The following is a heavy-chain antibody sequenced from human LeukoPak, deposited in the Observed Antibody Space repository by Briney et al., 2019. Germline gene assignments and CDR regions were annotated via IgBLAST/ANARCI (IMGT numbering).Heavy chain of an antibody. V-gene: IGHV3-7*01. J-gene: IGHJ4*02. Sequence: GGSLRLSCAASGFTFSGYWMSWVRQAPGKGLEWVANIKQDGSEKYYVDSVKGRFTISGDNAKNSLYLQMNSLRAEDTAVYYCARALIQLYAFLDYWGQGTLVTVSS. CDR2: IKQDGSEK. CDR1: GFTFSGYW. CDR3: ARALIQLYAFLDY. D-gene: IGHD5-18*01.